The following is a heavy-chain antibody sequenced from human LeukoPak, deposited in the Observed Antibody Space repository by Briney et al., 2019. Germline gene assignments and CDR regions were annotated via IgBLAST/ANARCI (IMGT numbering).Heavy chain of an antibody. CDR1: GGSISSGGYS. V-gene: IGHV4-30-2*01. Sequence: PSQTLSLTCAVSGGSISSGGYSWGWIRQPPGKGLEWIGYIYHSGSTYYNPSLKSRVTISVDRSKNQFSLKLTSVTAADTAVYYCATVGEYYDSSGYSYEGGQGTLVTVS. CDR2: IYHSGST. D-gene: IGHD3-22*01. CDR3: ATVGEYYDSSGYSYE. J-gene: IGHJ1*01.